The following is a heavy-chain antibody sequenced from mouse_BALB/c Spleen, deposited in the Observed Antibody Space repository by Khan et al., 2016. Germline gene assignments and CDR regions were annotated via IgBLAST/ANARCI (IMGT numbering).Heavy chain of an antibody. J-gene: IGHJ3*02. Sequence: QVQLQQSGAELARPGASVKMSCKASGYTFTTYTMQWVKQRPGQGLEWIGYINPASNYSNYNQKFKDKATLTADRSSSTAYMQLSSLTSEDSAVYYCTRGDVNNGYWGQGTLVTVSA. CDR1: GYTFTTYT. V-gene: IGHV1-4*01. CDR3: TRGDVNNGY. D-gene: IGHD1-3*01. CDR2: INPASNYS.